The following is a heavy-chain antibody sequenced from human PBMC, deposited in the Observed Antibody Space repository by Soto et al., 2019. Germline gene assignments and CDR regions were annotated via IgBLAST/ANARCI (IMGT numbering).Heavy chain of an antibody. V-gene: IGHV3-33*01. J-gene: IGHJ6*02. CDR3: GRDHGGAVAAHIVGLYYYYGMDV. CDR1: GFTFSSYG. D-gene: IGHD6-19*01. CDR2: IWNDGSKK. Sequence: QVQLVASGGGVVQPGRSLRLSCAASGFTFSSYGMHWVRQATGKGREWVAVIWNDGSKKYDADSVKGRFTISRDNSKNTLYLQMNILRAEVTAVYYCGRDHGGAVAAHIVGLYYYYGMDVWGQGTTVTVSS.